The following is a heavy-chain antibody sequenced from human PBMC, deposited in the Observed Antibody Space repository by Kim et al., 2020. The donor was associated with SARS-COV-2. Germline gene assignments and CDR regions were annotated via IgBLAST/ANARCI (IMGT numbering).Heavy chain of an antibody. Sequence: RFTISRDNSKNTLYLQMNSLRAEDTAVYYCAKDFGYSYGTYYYYYYGMDVWGQGTTVTVSS. CDR3: AKDFGYSYGTYYYYYYGMDV. D-gene: IGHD5-18*01. V-gene: IGHV3-30*02. J-gene: IGHJ6*02.